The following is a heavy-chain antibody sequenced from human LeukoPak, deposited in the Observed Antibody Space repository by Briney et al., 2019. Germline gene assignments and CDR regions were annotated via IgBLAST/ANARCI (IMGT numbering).Heavy chain of an antibody. J-gene: IGHJ4*02. CDR1: GFTFSSYG. Sequence: GGSLRLSCAASGFTFSSYGMSWVRQAPGKVLEWVSAISGSGGSTYYADSVKGRFTISRDNSKNTLYLQMNSLRAEDTAVYYCAKDLKTPHTEYYFDYWGQGTLVTVSS. CDR2: ISGSGGST. V-gene: IGHV3-23*01. CDR3: AKDLKTPHTEYYFDY.